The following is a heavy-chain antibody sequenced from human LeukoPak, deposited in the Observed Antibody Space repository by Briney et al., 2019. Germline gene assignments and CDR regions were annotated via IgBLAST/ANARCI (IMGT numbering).Heavy chain of an antibody. V-gene: IGHV1-69*13. Sequence: SVKVSCNASGGTFSSYAISWVRQAPGQGLEWMGGIIPIFGTANYAQKFQGRVTITADESTSTAYMELSSLRSEDTAVYYCARVERRIVLVPAARDYRGDAFDIWGQGTMVTVSS. CDR1: GGTFSSYA. D-gene: IGHD2-2*01. J-gene: IGHJ3*02. CDR2: IIPIFGTA. CDR3: ARVERRIVLVPAARDYRGDAFDI.